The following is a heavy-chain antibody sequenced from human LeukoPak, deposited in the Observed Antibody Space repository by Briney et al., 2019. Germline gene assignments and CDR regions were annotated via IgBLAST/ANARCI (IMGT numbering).Heavy chain of an antibody. J-gene: IGHJ4*02. Sequence: GGSLRLSCATSGFTFSSYAMHWVRQAPGKGLEWVSYISSSSTIYYADSVKGRFTISRDNAKNSLYLQMNSLRAEDTAVYYCARARYSDYWGQGTLVTVSS. CDR1: GFTFSSYA. CDR2: ISSSSTI. V-gene: IGHV3-48*04. CDR3: ARARYSDY. D-gene: IGHD2-21*01.